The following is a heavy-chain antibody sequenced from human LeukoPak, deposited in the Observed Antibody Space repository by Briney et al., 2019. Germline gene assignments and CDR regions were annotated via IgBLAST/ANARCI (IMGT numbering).Heavy chain of an antibody. Sequence: SETLSLTCAVYGGSFSGYYWSWIRQPPGKGLEWIGEINHSGSTNYNPSLKSRVTISVDTSKNQFSLKLSSVTAADTAVYYCARRGTMAHRYWGQGTLVTVSS. D-gene: IGHD3-10*01. CDR3: ARRGTMAHRY. CDR2: INHSGST. CDR1: GGSFSGYY. J-gene: IGHJ4*02. V-gene: IGHV4-34*01.